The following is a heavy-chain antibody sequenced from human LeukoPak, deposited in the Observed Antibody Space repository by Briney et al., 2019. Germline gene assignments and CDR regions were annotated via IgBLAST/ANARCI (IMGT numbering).Heavy chain of an antibody. CDR2: FSGSGGGT. Sequence: PGGSLRLSCAASGFTFSSYAMSWVRQAPGKALEWVSAFSGSGGGTDYSVSVKGRFTIYRDNSKNTLYLQMNSLRAEDTAVYYCAKAPLTRCSSTRCYYYYMVVWGKGATVTVS. CDR3: AKAPLTRCSSTRCYYYYMVV. D-gene: IGHD2-2*01. V-gene: IGHV3-23*01. J-gene: IGHJ6*03. CDR1: GFTFSSYA.